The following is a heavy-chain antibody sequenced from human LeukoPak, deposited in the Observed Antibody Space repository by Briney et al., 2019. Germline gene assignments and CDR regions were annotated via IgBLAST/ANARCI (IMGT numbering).Heavy chain of an antibody. D-gene: IGHD3-10*01. V-gene: IGHV3-30-3*02. Sequence: PGRSLTLSRAASGFTFSSYAMHWVRQAPGKGLEWVAVISYDGSNKFYADSVKGRFTLSRDNSKNTLYLQMNSLRIEDTAVYYCGRGSVGFGELNYWGQGTLVTVSS. J-gene: IGHJ4*02. CDR3: GRGSVGFGELNY. CDR2: ISYDGSNK. CDR1: GFTFSSYA.